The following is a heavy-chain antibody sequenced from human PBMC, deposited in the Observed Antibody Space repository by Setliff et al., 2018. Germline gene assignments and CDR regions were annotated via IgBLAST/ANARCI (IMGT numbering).Heavy chain of an antibody. CDR3: VRDAGWQYDDYAGVYFPH. CDR1: GGTFRSYG. J-gene: IGHJ1*01. CDR2: ISTYTANT. D-gene: IGHD4-17*01. Sequence: ASVKVSCKASGGTFRSYGISWVRQAPGQGLEWMGWISTYTANTKYAQRFQGRVTMTTDTSTSTAYMELRSLRSDDTAVYYCVRDAGWQYDDYAGVYFPHWGQGTLVTVSS. V-gene: IGHV1-18*01.